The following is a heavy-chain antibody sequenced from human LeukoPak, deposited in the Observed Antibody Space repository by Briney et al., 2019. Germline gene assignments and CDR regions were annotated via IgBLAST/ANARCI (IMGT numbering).Heavy chain of an antibody. Sequence: NPSETLSLTCAVSGYSISSGYYWGWIRPPPGKGLEWIGSIYHSGSTYYNPSLKSRVTISVDTSKNQFSLRLSSVTAADTAVYYCATLSLDSSGYHDYWGQGTLVTVSS. CDR1: GYSISSGYY. J-gene: IGHJ4*02. CDR2: IYHSGST. V-gene: IGHV4-38-2*01. D-gene: IGHD3-22*01. CDR3: ATLSLDSSGYHDY.